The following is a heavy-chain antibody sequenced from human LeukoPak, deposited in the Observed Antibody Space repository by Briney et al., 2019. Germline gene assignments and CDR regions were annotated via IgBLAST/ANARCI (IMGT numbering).Heavy chain of an antibody. J-gene: IGHJ4*02. Sequence: GGSLRLSCAASGLTINSYTISSVRQAPGEGLEWVSAIGDDGRTFYADSRKGRFTISRDNSQNTLVLEMNRLRGEDAAVYYCAKGVDYSGTYHIDYWRQGTMVTVSS. CDR3: AKGVDYSGTYHIDY. D-gene: IGHD3-10*01. V-gene: IGHV3-23*01. CDR2: IGDDGRT. CDR1: GLTINSYT.